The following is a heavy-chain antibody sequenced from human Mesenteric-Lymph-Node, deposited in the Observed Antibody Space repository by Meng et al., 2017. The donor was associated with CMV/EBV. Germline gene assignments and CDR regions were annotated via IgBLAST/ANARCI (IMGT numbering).Heavy chain of an antibody. D-gene: IGHD3-22*01. CDR2: MFTSGSA. Sequence: QMQRQESGPRQVKPSQTLSRTCLVSGGSIGSGAYHWSWIRQPAGKGLEWIGQMFTSGSANYNPSLQSRVTMSTDTSKNQFSLNLSSVTAADTAVYYCANYLAGDSGLGSWGQGILVTVSS. V-gene: IGHV4-61*02. CDR1: GGSIGSGAYH. J-gene: IGHJ4*02. CDR3: ANYLAGDSGLGS.